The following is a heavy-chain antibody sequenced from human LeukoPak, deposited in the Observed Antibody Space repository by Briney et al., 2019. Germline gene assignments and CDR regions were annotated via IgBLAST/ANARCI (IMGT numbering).Heavy chain of an antibody. Sequence: GGSLRLSCAASGFTFSSYAMSWVRHAPGKGLEWVSAISGSGGSTYYADSVKGRFTISRDNSKNTLYLQMNSLRAEDTAVYYCAKVAYGSGSYYPPSWFDPWGQGTLVTVSS. CDR1: GFTFSSYA. J-gene: IGHJ5*02. D-gene: IGHD3-10*01. V-gene: IGHV3-23*01. CDR3: AKVAYGSGSYYPPSWFDP. CDR2: ISGSGGST.